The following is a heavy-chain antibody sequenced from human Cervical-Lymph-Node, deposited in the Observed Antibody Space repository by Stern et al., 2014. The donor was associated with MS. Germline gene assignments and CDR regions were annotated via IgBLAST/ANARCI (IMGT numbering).Heavy chain of an antibody. CDR2: IIPIFGTP. CDR3: ASPSTVTVGARDV. Sequence: QVQLVQSGAGVKKPGSSVKVSCKASGDTFSTYAINWVRQAPGQGLEWMGGIIPIFGTPHYAQKFQGRVTITADDSTSTAYLDLNSLRSEDTAVYYCASPSTVTVGARDVWGQGTTVPVSS. CDR1: GDTFSTYA. J-gene: IGHJ6*02. V-gene: IGHV1-69*01. D-gene: IGHD4-17*01.